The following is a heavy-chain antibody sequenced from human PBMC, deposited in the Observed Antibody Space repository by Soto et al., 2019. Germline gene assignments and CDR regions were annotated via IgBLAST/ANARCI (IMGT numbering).Heavy chain of an antibody. V-gene: IGHV3-53*02. CDR3: VRGIGINEAPGSFDI. J-gene: IGHJ3*02. D-gene: IGHD2-8*01. CDR1: GFTISSNY. CDR2: IYSHSTT. Sequence: EVQLVETGGGLIQPGESLRLSCAASGFTISSNYMSWVRQAPGKGLEWVSLIYSHSTTHYADSVKGRFTISRDNSKNTMYLQVNSLRAEDTAVYYCVRGIGINEAPGSFDIWGQGTMVTVS.